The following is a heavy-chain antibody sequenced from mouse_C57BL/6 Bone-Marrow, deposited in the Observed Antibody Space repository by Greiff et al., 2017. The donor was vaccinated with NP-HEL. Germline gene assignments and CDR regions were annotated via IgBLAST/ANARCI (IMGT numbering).Heavy chain of an antibody. J-gene: IGHJ4*01. D-gene: IGHD2-4*01. CDR1: GFTFSDYY. CDR3: ARSLNDYDGRWAMDY. Sequence: EVQVVESGGGLVQPGGSLKLSCAASGFTFSDYYMYWVRQTPEKRLEWVAYLSNGGGSTYYPDNVKGRFTISSDNAKNTLYLQMSRLKSEDTAMYYCARSLNDYDGRWAMDYWGQGTSVTVSS. V-gene: IGHV5-12*01. CDR2: LSNGGGST.